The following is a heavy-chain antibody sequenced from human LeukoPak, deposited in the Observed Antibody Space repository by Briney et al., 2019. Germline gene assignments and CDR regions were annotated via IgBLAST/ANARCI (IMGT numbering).Heavy chain of an antibody. CDR2: INHSGST. CDR1: GGSFSGYY. V-gene: IGHV4-34*01. Sequence: PSETLSLTCAVYGGSFSGYYWSWIRQPPGKGLEWIGEINHSGSTNYNPSLKSRVTISVDTSKNQFSLKLSSVTAADTAVYYCARIVNDFWSGWLHYGMDVWGQGTTVTVSS. CDR3: ARIVNDFWSGWLHYGMDV. J-gene: IGHJ6*02. D-gene: IGHD3-3*01.